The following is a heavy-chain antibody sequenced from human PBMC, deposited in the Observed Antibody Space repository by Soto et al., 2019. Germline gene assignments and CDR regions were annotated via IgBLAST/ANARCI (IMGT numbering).Heavy chain of an antibody. CDR3: ARGNHRWLQLWYFDL. CDR1: GYTFTGYY. CDR2: INPIGGDT. V-gene: IGHV1-2*02. J-gene: IGHJ2*01. Sequence: KVSCKASGYTFTGYYMHWERQAPGQGLEWMGWINPIGGDTNYAQNFQGRVTITADESTSTAYMELSSLRSEDTAVYYCARGNHRWLQLWYFDLWGRGTLVTVS. D-gene: IGHD5-12*01.